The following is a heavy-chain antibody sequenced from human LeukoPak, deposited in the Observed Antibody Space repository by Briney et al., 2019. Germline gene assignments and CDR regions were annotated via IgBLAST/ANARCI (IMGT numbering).Heavy chain of an antibody. Sequence: SETLSLTCTVSGGSISSYYWSWIRQPAGKGLEWIGRIYTSGSTNYNPSLKSRVTMSVDTSKNQLSLKLSSVTAADTAVYYCAREGLYDYVWGSYRNAFDIWGQGTMVTVSS. V-gene: IGHV4-4*07. D-gene: IGHD3-16*02. CDR3: AREGLYDYVWGSYRNAFDI. J-gene: IGHJ3*02. CDR2: IYTSGST. CDR1: GGSISSYY.